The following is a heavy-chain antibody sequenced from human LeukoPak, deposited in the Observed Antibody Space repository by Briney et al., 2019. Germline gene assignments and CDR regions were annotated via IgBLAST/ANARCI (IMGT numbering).Heavy chain of an antibody. V-gene: IGHV4-34*11. CDR3: AREDGYSQADS. D-gene: IGHD5-24*01. CDR1: GGSFSGYY. CDR2: IYYTGST. J-gene: IGHJ4*02. Sequence: PSETLSLTCAVYGGSFSGYYWSWIRQPPGKGLEWIGYIYYTGSTYYNPSLKSRVTISLDTSKNQFSLTLSSVTAADTAVYYCAREDGYSQADSWGQGILVTVSS.